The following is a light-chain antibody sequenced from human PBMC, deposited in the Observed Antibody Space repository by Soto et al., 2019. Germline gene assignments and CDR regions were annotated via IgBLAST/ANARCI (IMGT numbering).Light chain of an antibody. CDR1: HSDVWSYNL. Sequence: QSVLTQPASVSGSPGQSITISCTGTHSDVWSYNLVSWYQQHPGKAPKVIIYEVSERPSGVSDRFSGSRSGNTASLMISWLQAEDEADYYCCSYAGSTTQTYVFGSGTKVTVL. CDR2: EVS. V-gene: IGLV2-23*02. J-gene: IGLJ1*01. CDR3: CSYAGSTTQTYV.